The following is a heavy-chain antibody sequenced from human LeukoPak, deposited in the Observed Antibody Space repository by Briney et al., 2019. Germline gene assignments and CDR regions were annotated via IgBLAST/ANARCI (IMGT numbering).Heavy chain of an antibody. CDR1: GFTFDDYT. CDR3: AKGYQFGELWFDP. J-gene: IGHJ5*02. CDR2: ISWDGGST. Sequence: PGGSLRLSCAASGFTFDDYTMHWVRQAPGKGLEWVSLISWDGGSTYYAYSVKGRFTISRDNSKNSLYLQMNSLRTEDTALYYCAKGYQFGELWFDPWGQGTLVTVSS. D-gene: IGHD3-10*01. V-gene: IGHV3-43*01.